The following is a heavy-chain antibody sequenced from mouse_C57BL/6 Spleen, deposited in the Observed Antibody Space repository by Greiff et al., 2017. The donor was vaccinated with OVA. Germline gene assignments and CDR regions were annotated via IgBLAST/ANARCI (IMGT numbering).Heavy chain of an antibody. CDR1: GYTFTSYT. Sequence: VQLQESGAELARPGASVKMSCKASGYTFTSYTMHWVKQRPGQGLEWIGYINPSSGYTKYNQKFKDKATLTADKSSSTAYMQLSSLTSEDSAVYYCARGIYYDYDNWYFDVWGTGTTVTVSS. V-gene: IGHV1-4*01. CDR3: ARGIYYDYDNWYFDV. J-gene: IGHJ1*03. D-gene: IGHD2-4*01. CDR2: INPSSGYT.